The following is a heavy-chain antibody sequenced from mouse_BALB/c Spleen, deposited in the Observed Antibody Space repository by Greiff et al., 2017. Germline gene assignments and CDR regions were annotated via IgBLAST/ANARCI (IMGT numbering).Heavy chain of an antibody. Sequence: EVKLVESGGGLVKPGGSLKLSCAASGFTFSSYAMSWVRQTPEKRLEWVASISSGGSTYYPDSVKGRFTISRDNARNILYLQMSSLRSEDTAMYYCARDGGYYGGYFDYWGQGTTLTVSS. J-gene: IGHJ2*01. D-gene: IGHD2-3*01. CDR3: ARDGGYYGGYFDY. V-gene: IGHV5-6-5*01. CDR1: GFTFSSYA. CDR2: ISSGGST.